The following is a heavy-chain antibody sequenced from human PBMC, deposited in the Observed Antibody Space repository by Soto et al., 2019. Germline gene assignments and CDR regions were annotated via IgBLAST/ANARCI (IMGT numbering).Heavy chain of an antibody. Sequence: SETLSLTCTVSGGSISGYYWGWIRQPPGKGLEWIGYIHYSGSTNYNPSLRSRVTISVDTPKNQFSLKVNSMTAADTAIYYCARGGVAARKGRWFDPWGQGTLVTVAS. CDR3: ARGGVAARKGRWFDP. CDR1: GGSISGYY. CDR2: IHYSGST. V-gene: IGHV4-59*01. D-gene: IGHD6-25*01. J-gene: IGHJ5*02.